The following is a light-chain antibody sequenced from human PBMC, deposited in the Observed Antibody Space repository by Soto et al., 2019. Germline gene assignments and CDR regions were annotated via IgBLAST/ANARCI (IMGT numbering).Light chain of an antibody. J-gene: IGLJ3*02. Sequence: QSALTQPRSVSGSPGQSVTISCTGTRSDVGGHNIVSWYQHHPGKAPKLMIYDVSKRRSGVPDRFSGSKSGNTACLTISGLQAEDEADYYCFSYAGGYTWVFGGGTKLTVL. CDR2: DVS. CDR3: FSYAGGYTWV. CDR1: RSDVGGHNI. V-gene: IGLV2-11*01.